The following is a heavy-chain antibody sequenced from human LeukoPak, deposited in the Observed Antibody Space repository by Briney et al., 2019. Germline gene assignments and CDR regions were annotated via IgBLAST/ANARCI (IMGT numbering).Heavy chain of an antibody. V-gene: IGHV3-48*01. J-gene: IGHJ4*02. CDR2: ISSSSSTI. CDR1: GFTFSSYS. D-gene: IGHD6-13*01. Sequence: PGGSLRLSCAASGFTFSSYSMNWVRQAPGKGLEWVSYISSSSSTIYYADSVKGRFTISRDNAKNSLYLQVNSLRAEDTAVYYCAIDLGDSSSWYGYWGQGTLVTVSS. CDR3: AIDLGDSSSWYGY.